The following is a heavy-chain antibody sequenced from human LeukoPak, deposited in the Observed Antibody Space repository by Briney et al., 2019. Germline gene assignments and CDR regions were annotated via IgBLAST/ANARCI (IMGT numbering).Heavy chain of an antibody. V-gene: IGHV1-18*01. CDR2: ISAYNGNT. J-gene: IGHJ4*02. CDR3: ARTSGYCSSTSCHYYFDY. CDR1: GYTFTSYG. Sequence: ASVKVSCKASGYTFTSYGISWVRQAPGQGLEWMGWISAYNGNTNYAQKLQGRVTMTTDTSTSTAYMEPRSLRSDDTAVYYCARTSGYCSSTSCHYYFDYWGQGTLVTVSS. D-gene: IGHD2-2*01.